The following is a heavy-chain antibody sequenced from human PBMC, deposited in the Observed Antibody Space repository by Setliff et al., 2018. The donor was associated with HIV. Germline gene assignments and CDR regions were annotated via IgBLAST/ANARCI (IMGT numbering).Heavy chain of an antibody. V-gene: IGHV4-31*03. CDR1: RGSLSSGGYY. D-gene: IGHD3-3*01. CDR3: ATLSGPVDH. Sequence: SETLSLTCSVFRGSLSSGGYYWSWIRQHPGKGLEWIGYSYHSGSPSYNPSLKSRTTISVDTYKNEFSLKLSSVTAADTAVYYCATLSGPVDHWGQGTLVTVSS. J-gene: IGHJ4*02. CDR2: SYHSGSP.